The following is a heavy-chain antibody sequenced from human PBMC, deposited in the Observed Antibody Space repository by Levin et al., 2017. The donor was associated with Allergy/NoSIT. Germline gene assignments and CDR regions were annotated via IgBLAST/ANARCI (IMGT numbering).Heavy chain of an antibody. D-gene: IGHD3-3*01. CDR2: ISSTGSTI. CDR1: GFTFSSYE. J-gene: IGHJ4*02. CDR3: ARQLGNFWSGYNYFDY. Sequence: SCAASGFTFSSYEMNWVRRAPGKGLEWVSYISSTGSTIYSADSVKGRFTISRDNAKNSLYLHMNSLRAEDTAVYYCARQLGNFWSGYNYFDYWGQGTLVTVS. V-gene: IGHV3-48*03.